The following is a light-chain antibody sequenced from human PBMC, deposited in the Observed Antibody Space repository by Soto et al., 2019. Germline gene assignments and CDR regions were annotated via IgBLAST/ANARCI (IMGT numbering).Light chain of an antibody. V-gene: IGKV1-16*01. CDR3: QQYNGYPYT. CDR1: QDISTY. J-gene: IGKJ2*01. CDR2: GVS. Sequence: DIQMTQSPSSLSASVGDRVTITCRASQDISTYLAWFQQKPGKAPKSLIYGVSNLQSGDPSRFSGSGSGTVFTLTISSLQPEDFATYYCQQYNGYPYTFCQGTKLEIK.